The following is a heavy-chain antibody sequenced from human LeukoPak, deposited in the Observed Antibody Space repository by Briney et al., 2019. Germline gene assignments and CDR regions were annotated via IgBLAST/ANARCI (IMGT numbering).Heavy chain of an antibody. CDR2: INPNSGGT. Sequence: GASVKVSCKASGYTFTGYYMHWVRQAPGRGLEWMGWINPNSGGTNYAQKFQGRVTMTRDTSISTAYMELSRLRSDDTAVYYCARGPVYYGSGSYYNWFDPWGQGTLVTVSS. V-gene: IGHV1-2*02. CDR1: GYTFTGYY. CDR3: ARGPVYYGSGSYYNWFDP. D-gene: IGHD3-10*01. J-gene: IGHJ5*02.